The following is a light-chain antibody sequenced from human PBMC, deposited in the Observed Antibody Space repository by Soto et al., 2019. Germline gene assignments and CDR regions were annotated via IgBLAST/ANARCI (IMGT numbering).Light chain of an antibody. CDR3: QQRSSWPPGFT. Sequence: EIVLTQSPVTLSLSPGERATLSCRASQSVSSYLAWYQQKPGQPPRLLIYDASNRATGIPARFSGSGSGTDFTLTIGRLEPDDFAVYYCQQRSSWPPGFTFGPGTKVDFK. CDR2: DAS. J-gene: IGKJ3*01. CDR1: QSVSSY. V-gene: IGKV3-11*01.